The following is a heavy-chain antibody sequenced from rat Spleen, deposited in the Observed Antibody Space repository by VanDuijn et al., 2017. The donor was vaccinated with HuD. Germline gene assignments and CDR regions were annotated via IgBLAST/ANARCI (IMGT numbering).Heavy chain of an antibody. Sequence: EVQLQESGPGLVKPSQSLSLTCSVTGSSISTYYWGWIRKFPGNKMEWMGYIDKSGSTSYNPSLKSRISITRDTSKNQFFLQLNSVTTEDTATYYCGGPVDYWGQGVMVTVSS. V-gene: IGHV3-1*01. CDR2: IDKSGST. CDR1: GSSISTYY. CDR3: GGPVDY. J-gene: IGHJ2*01.